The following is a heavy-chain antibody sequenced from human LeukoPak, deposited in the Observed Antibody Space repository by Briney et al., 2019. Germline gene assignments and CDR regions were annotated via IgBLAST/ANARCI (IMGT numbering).Heavy chain of an antibody. D-gene: IGHD3-22*01. CDR1: GYTFSSYY. J-gene: IGHJ4*02. CDR2: INPSGGST. V-gene: IGHV1-46*01. CDR3: ARDRGPNYYDSSGYWPIGY. Sequence: ASVKVSCKASGYTFSSYYMHWVRQAPGQGLEWMGIINPSGGSTSYAQKLQGRVTMTTDTSTSTAYMELRSLRSDDTAVYYCARDRGPNYYDSSGYWPIGYWGQGTLVTVSS.